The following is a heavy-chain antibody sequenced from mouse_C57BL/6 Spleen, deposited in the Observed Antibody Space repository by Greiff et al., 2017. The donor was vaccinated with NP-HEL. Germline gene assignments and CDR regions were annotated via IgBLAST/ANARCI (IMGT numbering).Heavy chain of an antibody. V-gene: IGHV1-18*01. CDR3: ARSRRYYYGSSSGAMDY. Sequence: EVQLQQSGPELVKPGASVKIPCKASGYTFTDYNMDWVKQSHGKSLEWIGDINPNNGGTIYNQKFKGKATLTVDKSSSTAYMELRSLTSEDTAVYYCARSRRYYYGSSSGAMDYWGQGTSVTVSS. CDR2: INPNNGGT. J-gene: IGHJ4*01. CDR1: GYTFTDYN. D-gene: IGHD1-1*01.